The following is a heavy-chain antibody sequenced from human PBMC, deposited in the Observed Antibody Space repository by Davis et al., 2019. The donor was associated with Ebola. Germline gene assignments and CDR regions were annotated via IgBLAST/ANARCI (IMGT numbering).Heavy chain of an antibody. Sequence: GESLKISCAASGFTFSDYYMSWIRQAPGKGLEWVSYISTSSSTIYYADSVKGRFTISRDNAKNSLYLQMNSLRAEDTAVYYCAREGIVLMVYAIDYWGQGTLVTVSS. V-gene: IGHV3-11*01. CDR2: ISTSSSTI. J-gene: IGHJ4*02. CDR1: GFTFSDYY. D-gene: IGHD2-8*01. CDR3: AREGIVLMVYAIDY.